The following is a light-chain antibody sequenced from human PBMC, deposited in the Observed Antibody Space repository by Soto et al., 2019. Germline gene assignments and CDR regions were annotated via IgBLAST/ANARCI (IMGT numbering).Light chain of an antibody. CDR1: SSDVGGYNY. CDR2: DVN. V-gene: IGLV2-11*01. CDR3: CSYAGSYTYV. J-gene: IGLJ1*01. Sequence: LTQPPSASGSPGQSVTISCTGTSSDVGGYNYVSWYQQHPGKAPKLMIYDVNKRPSGVPDRFSGSKSGHTASLTISGLQAEDEADYYCCSYAGSYTYVFATGTKVTVL.